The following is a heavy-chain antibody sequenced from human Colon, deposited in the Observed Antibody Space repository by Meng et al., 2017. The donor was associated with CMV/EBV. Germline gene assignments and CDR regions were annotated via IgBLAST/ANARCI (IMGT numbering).Heavy chain of an antibody. V-gene: IGHV3-23*01. Sequence: GGSLRLSCAASGFTFSSYAMSWVRQAPGKGLGWVSAIPGSSNSHYYADSVKGRFTIFRDNSKNTVFLQMNSLRAEDTAVYFCAKGSKVALVRGACFDNWGQGTLVTVSS. J-gene: IGHJ4*02. CDR2: IPGSSNSH. D-gene: IGHD3-10*01. CDR1: GFTFSSYA. CDR3: AKGSKVALVRGACFDN.